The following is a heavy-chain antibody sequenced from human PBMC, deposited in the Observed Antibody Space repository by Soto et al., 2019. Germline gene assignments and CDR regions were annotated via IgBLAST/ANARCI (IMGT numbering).Heavy chain of an antibody. D-gene: IGHD4-17*01. CDR3: ARTNGVLAAFDI. Sequence: QVQLQESGPGLVKPSDTLSYTCAVSGYSISSSNWWGWIRQPPGKGLEWIGYIYYSGSTYYNPSLKSRGTLSVDTSKIQFSLKLSSVTAVDTAVYYCARTNGVLAAFDIWGQGTMVTVSS. V-gene: IGHV4-28*01. CDR2: IYYSGST. J-gene: IGHJ3*02. CDR1: GYSISSSNW.